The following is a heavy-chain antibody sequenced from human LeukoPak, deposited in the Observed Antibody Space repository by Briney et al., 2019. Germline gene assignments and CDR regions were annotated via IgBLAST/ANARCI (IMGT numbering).Heavy chain of an antibody. Sequence: ASVKVSCKASGYTFTSYGISWVRQAPGQGLEWMGWISAYNGNTNYAQKFQDRVTITRDTSASTAYMELSSLRSEDTAMYYCASSRGYDVGGYFDYWGQGTLVTVSS. D-gene: IGHD5-12*01. J-gene: IGHJ4*02. V-gene: IGHV1-18*01. CDR3: ASSRGYDVGGYFDY. CDR2: ISAYNGNT. CDR1: GYTFTSYG.